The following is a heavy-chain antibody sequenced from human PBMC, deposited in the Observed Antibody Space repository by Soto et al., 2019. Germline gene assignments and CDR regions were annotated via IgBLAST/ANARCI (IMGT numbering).Heavy chain of an antibody. V-gene: IGHV1-69*02. D-gene: IGHD6-6*01. CDR2: IIPILGIA. Sequence: QVQLVQSGAEVKKPGSSVKVSCKASGGTFSSYTISWVRQAPGQGLEWRGRIIPILGIANHAQKFQGRVTITADNSTSTAYMELSSLRSEDTAVYYCATLAEYSSSRGIDYWGQGTLVTVSS. CDR3: ATLAEYSSSRGIDY. CDR1: GGTFSSYT. J-gene: IGHJ4*02.